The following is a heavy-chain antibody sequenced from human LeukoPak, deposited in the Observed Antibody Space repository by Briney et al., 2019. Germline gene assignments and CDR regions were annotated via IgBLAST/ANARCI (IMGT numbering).Heavy chain of an antibody. D-gene: IGHD3-9*01. CDR3: ARGLRYFDWLLY. J-gene: IGHJ4*02. V-gene: IGHV1-69*13. Sequence: VASVKVSCKASGGTFSSYAISWVRQAPGQGLEWMGGIIPIFGTANYAQKFQGRVTITADESTSTAYMELSRLRSEDTAVYYCARGLRYFDWLLYWGQGTLVTVSS. CDR2: IIPIFGTA. CDR1: GGTFSSYA.